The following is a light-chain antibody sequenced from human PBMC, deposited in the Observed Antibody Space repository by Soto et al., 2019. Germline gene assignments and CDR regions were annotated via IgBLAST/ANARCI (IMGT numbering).Light chain of an antibody. J-gene: IGKJ3*01. V-gene: IGKV1D-13*01. CDR3: QHFDDYPFT. CDR1: QGISSD. CDR2: DAS. Sequence: AIQLTQSPSSLSAYVGDSVGITCRASQGISSDLAWYQQKPGRAPKLLIYDASSLAGGVPSRFSGSRSGIDFTLTVSSLQPEDFATYYCQHFDDYPFTFGPGTKVDIK.